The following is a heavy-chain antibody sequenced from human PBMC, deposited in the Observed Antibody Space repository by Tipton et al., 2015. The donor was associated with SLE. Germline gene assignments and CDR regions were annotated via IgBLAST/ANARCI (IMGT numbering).Heavy chain of an antibody. Sequence: TLSLTCAVYGGSFSGYYWSWIRQPPGKGLEWIGSIYYSGSTYYNPSLKSRVTISVDTSKNQFSLKLSSVTAADTAVYYCARDLGSSSDAFDIWGQGTMVTVSS. CDR1: GGSFSGYY. V-gene: IGHV4-34*01. J-gene: IGHJ3*02. D-gene: IGHD6-6*01. CDR3: ARDLGSSSDAFDI. CDR2: IYYSGST.